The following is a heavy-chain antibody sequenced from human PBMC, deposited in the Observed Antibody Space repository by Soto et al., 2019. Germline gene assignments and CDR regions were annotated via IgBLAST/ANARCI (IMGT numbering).Heavy chain of an antibody. J-gene: IGHJ4*02. CDR2: IYYSGST. V-gene: IGHV4-59*01. Sequence: SETLSLTCTVSGGSISSYYWSWIRQPPGKGLEWIGYIYYSGSTNYNPSLKSRVTISVDTSKDQFSLKLSSVTAADTAVYYCARSDGPYWGQGTLDTVSS. CDR1: GGSISSYY. CDR3: ARSDGPY.